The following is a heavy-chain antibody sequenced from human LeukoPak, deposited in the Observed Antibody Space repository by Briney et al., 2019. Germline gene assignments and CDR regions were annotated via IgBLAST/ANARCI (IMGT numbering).Heavy chain of an antibody. CDR2: IYPGDSDT. CDR3: ARLVDTSMARFDY. J-gene: IGHJ4*02. CDR1: GYRFTNNW. D-gene: IGHD5-18*01. Sequence: GESLTISCQVSGYRFTNNWITWVRQLPGKGLEWMGIIYPGDSDTRYSPSFQGQVTISADKSISTAYLQWSSLKASDTAMYYCARLVDTSMARFDYWGQGTPVTVSS. V-gene: IGHV5-51*01.